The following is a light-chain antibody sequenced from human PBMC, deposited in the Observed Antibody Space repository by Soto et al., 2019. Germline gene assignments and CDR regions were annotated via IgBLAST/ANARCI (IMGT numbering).Light chain of an antibody. Sequence: DIQMTQSPSSLSASVGDRVTITCRASQSISSYLNWYQQKPGKAPKLLIYAASSLQSGVPSRFSGSGSGTDFTLTISSPQPEDFATYYCQQSYRTPRTFGRGNKLVSK. V-gene: IGKV1-39*01. CDR1: QSISSY. J-gene: IGKJ2*01. CDR2: AAS. CDR3: QQSYRTPRT.